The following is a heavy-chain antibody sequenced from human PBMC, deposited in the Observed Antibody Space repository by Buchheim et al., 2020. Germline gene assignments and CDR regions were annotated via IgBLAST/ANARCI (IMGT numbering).Heavy chain of an antibody. CDR3: ARDGVFLEWGLYYYYYGMDV. V-gene: IGHV3-48*04. CDR1: GFTFSSYS. CDR2: ISSSSSTI. Sequence: EVQLVESGGGLVQPGGSLRLSCAASGFTFSSYSMNWVRQAPGKGLEWVSYISSSSSTIYYADSVKGRFTISRDNAKNSLYLQMNSLRAGDTAVYYCARDGVFLEWGLYYYYYGMDVWGQGTT. D-gene: IGHD3-3*01. J-gene: IGHJ6*02.